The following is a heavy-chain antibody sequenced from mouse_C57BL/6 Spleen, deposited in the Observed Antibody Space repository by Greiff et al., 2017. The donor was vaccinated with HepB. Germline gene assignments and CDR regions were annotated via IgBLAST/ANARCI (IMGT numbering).Heavy chain of an antibody. CDR3: ARSYYGSSSYYFDY. CDR2: INPSTGGT. D-gene: IGHD1-1*01. Sequence: EVQLVESGPELVKPGASVKISCKASGYSFTGYYMNWVKQSPEKSLEWIGEINPSTGGTTYNQKFKAKATLTVDKSSSTAYMQLKSLTSEDSAVYYCARSYYGSSSYYFDYWGQGTTLTVSS. V-gene: IGHV1-42*01. J-gene: IGHJ2*01. CDR1: GYSFTGYY.